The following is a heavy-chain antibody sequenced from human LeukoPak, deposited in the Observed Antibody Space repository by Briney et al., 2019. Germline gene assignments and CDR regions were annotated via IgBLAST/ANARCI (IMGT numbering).Heavy chain of an antibody. CDR2: ISGSGGRT. V-gene: IGHV3-23*01. J-gene: IGHJ4*02. Sequence: PGGSLTLTCAASGFTFSSYAMDWVRQARGKGVEGVSSISGSGGRTYYEDSVKGRFNTSRDNSKNTLYLEMKSLRAEDTAVYYCAKGTGGGAGRVQVWLGFDYWGQGTLVTVSS. CDR1: GFTFSSYA. D-gene: IGHD2-8*02. CDR3: AKGTGGGAGRVQVWLGFDY.